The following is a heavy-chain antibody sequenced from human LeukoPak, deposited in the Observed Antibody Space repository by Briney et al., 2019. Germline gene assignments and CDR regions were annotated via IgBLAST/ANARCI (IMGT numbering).Heavy chain of an antibody. J-gene: IGHJ5*02. CDR3: ALLPRDLAVAVRP. CDR2: IDPSDSYT. CDR1: GYSFTSYW. D-gene: IGHD6-19*01. V-gene: IGHV5-10-1*01. Sequence: GESLKISCKGSGYSFTSYWISWVRQMPGKGLEWMGRIDPSDSYTNYSPSFQGHVTISADKSISTAYLQWSSLKASDTAMYYCALLPRDLAVAVRPWGQGTLVTVSS.